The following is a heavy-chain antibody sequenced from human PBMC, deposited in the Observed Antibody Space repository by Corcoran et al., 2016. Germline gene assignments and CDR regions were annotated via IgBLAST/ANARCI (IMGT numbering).Heavy chain of an antibody. V-gene: IGHV3-30*18. CDR3: AKEPGERSLYY. Sequence: QVQLVESGGGVVQPGRSLRLSCAASGFTFSSYGMHWVRQAPGKGLEWVAVISYDGSNKYYADSVKGRFTISRDNSKNTLYLQMNSLRAEDTAVYYCAKEPGERSLYYWVQGTLVTVSS. CDR2: ISYDGSNK. J-gene: IGHJ4*02. D-gene: IGHD1-26*01. CDR1: GFTFSSYG.